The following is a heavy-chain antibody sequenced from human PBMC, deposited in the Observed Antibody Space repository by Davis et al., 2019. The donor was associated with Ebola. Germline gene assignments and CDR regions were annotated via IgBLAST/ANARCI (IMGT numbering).Heavy chain of an antibody. D-gene: IGHD3-3*01. V-gene: IGHV3-23*01. CDR2: ISGSGGST. CDR1: EFTFSGYA. Sequence: GESLKISCAASEFTFSGYAMSWVRQAPGKGLEWVSAISGSGGSTYYPGSVKGRFTISRDNSRNTLYLQMNSLRAEDTAVYYCAKAPVRFLEWFTTDYWGKGTLVTVSS. CDR3: AKAPVRFLEWFTTDY. J-gene: IGHJ4*02.